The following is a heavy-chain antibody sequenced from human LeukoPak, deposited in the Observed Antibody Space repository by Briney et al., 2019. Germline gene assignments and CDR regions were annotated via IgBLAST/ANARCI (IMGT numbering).Heavy chain of an antibody. CDR1: GFTFSSYA. CDR3: ARIAVAGQLDY. V-gene: IGHV3-64*01. J-gene: IGHJ4*02. CDR2: ISSNGGST. D-gene: IGHD6-19*01. Sequence: PGGSLRLSCAASGFTFSSYAMHWVRQATGKGLEYVSAISSNGGSTYYTNSVKGRFTISRDNSKNTLYLQMGSLRAEDMAVYYCARIAVAGQLDYWGQGTLVTVSS.